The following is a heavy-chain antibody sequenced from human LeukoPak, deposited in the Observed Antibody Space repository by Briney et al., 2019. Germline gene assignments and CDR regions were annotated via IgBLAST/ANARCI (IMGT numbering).Heavy chain of an antibody. CDR1: GFTFSSYA. CDR3: ATAATSSSWYYYFDY. D-gene: IGHD6-13*01. J-gene: IGHJ4*02. CDR2: ISYSGGGT. Sequence: GGSLGLSCAASGFTFSSYAMSWVRQAPGKGLEWVSAISYSGGGTYYADSVKGRFTISRDNSKNTLYLQMNSLRAEDTAVYYCATAATSSSWYYYFDYWGQGTLVTVSS. V-gene: IGHV3-23*01.